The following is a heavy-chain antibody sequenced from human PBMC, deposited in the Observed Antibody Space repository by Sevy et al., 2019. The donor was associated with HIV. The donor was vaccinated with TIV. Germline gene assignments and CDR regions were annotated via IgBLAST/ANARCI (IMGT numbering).Heavy chain of an antibody. CDR3: SGRGWYGDYYYYGMDV. Sequence: GGSLRLSCAASGFTFSSYAMHWVRQAPGKGLEWVAVISYDGSNKYYADSVKGRFTISRDNSKNTLYLQMNSLRAEDTAVYYCSGRGWYGDYYYYGMDVWGQGTTVTVSS. V-gene: IGHV3-30-3*01. CDR2: ISYDGSNK. D-gene: IGHD6-19*01. CDR1: GFTFSSYA. J-gene: IGHJ6*02.